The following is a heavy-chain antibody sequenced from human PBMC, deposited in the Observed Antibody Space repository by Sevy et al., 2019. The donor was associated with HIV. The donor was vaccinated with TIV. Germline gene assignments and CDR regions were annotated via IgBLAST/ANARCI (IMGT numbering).Heavy chain of an antibody. V-gene: IGHV3-15*01. J-gene: IGHJ4*02. D-gene: IGHD4-17*01. CDR2: IRSNTDGGTR. CDR3: TTDREYGDYKGGFDS. CDR1: GFTFTNAW. Sequence: GGSLRLSCVASGFTFTNAWMGWVRRAPGKGLEWVGRIRSNTDGGTRDYAAPLKGRFTISRDDSKNTLYLQMNILKSADKAGYYCTTDREYGDYKGGFDSWGQGTLVTVSS.